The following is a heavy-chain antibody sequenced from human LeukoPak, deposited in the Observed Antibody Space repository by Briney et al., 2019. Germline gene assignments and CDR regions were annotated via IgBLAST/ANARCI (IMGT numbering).Heavy chain of an antibody. V-gene: IGHV1-2*04. CDR2: INPNSGGT. J-gene: IGHJ3*02. Sequence: ASVKVSCKASGYTFTGYYMHWVRQAPGQGLEWMGWINPNSGGTNYAQKFQGWVTMTRDTSISTAYMELSRLRSDDTAVYYCARAGYSGSWWTLDAFDIWGQGTMVTVSS. CDR3: ARAGYSGSWWTLDAFDI. CDR1: GYTFTGYY. D-gene: IGHD6-13*01.